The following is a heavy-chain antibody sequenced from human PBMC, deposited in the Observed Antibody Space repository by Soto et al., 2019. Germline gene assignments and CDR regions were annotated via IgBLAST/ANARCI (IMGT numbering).Heavy chain of an antibody. CDR1: GFTFSSYA. J-gene: IGHJ3*02. D-gene: IGHD2-15*01. V-gene: IGHV3-23*01. Sequence: EVQLLESGGGLVQPGGSLRLSCAASGFTFSSYAMSWVRQAPGKGLEWVSAISGSGGSTYYADSVKGRFTISRDNSKNTLYLQMNSLRAEDTAVYYCAKDRSEVVVAARDDAFDIWGQGTMVTVSS. CDR3: AKDRSEVVVAARDDAFDI. CDR2: ISGSGGST.